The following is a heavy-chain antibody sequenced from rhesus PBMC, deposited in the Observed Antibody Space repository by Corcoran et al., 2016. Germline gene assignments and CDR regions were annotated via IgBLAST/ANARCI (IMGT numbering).Heavy chain of an antibody. D-gene: IGHD3-28*01. V-gene: IGHV4-80*01. CDR1: GGSFSTFW. CDR2: IDGNGGST. CDR3: ARVGYFGSGYYDYFDY. J-gene: IGHJ4*01. Sequence: QVQLQESGPGLVKPSETLSLPCAVSGGSFSTFWGSWIRQPPGKGLECIGGIDGNGGSTNYSPSLNSRVTNSKDASQNQLSLKLTAVTAADTAVYYCARVGYFGSGYYDYFDYWGQGVLVTVSS.